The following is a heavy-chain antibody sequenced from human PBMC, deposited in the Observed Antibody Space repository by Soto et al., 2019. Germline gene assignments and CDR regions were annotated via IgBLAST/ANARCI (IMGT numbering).Heavy chain of an antibody. CDR1: VGSISTGGYY. V-gene: IGHV4-31*03. Sequence: QVQLQESGPGLVKPSQTLSLTCTVSVGSISTGGYYWNWIRQHPGKGLEWIGYFYYSGSTYYNPSLKSRVTISVNTSKNQFSLKLSSLTAADTAVYSCARSVFPWGQGTLVTVSS. CDR2: FYYSGST. J-gene: IGHJ5*02. CDR3: ARSVFP.